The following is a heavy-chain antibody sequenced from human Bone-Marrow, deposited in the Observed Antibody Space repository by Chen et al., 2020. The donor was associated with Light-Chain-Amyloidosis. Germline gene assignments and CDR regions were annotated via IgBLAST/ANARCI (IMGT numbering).Heavy chain of an antibody. Sequence: QLRLQESGPGLVKPSGTLSRTCTVSGGSISSDSHYWAWIRQPPGKGLEWIGSMFYSVNPFYNPSLKSRVTISVDTSKNQFSLKVPSVTAADTAVYYCARHGGNMVTRSVDYWGQGTLVTASS. CDR3: ARHGGNMVTRSVDY. J-gene: IGHJ4*02. D-gene: IGHD2-21*02. CDR1: GGSISSDSHY. V-gene: IGHV4-39*01. CDR2: MFYSVNP.